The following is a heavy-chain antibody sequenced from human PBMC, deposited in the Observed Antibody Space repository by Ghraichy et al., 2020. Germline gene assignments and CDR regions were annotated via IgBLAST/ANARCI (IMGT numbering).Heavy chain of an antibody. J-gene: IGHJ4*02. CDR3: RVGGDYSNSHFDY. V-gene: IGHV3-11*01. CDR1: GFTFSDYY. D-gene: IGHD4-11*01. CDR2: ISSSGSTI. Sequence: GGSLRLSCAASGFTFSDYYMSWIRQAPGKGLEWVSYISSSGSTIYYADSVKGRFTISRDNAKNSLYLQMNSLRAEDTAVYYCRVGGDYSNSHFDYWGQGTLVTVSS.